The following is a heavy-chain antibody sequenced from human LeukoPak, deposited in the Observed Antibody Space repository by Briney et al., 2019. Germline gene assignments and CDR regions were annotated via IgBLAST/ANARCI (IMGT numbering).Heavy chain of an antibody. CDR1: GFTFKNYA. Sequence: PGGSLRLSCAASGFTFKNYAMSWVRQAPGKGLEWVSAIGDDGSDSKYAGSVKGRFTISRDNSKNTLYLQMNSLRAEDTAVYYCAKVLYDYVWGSYRQNGNDYWGQGTLVTVSS. J-gene: IGHJ4*02. D-gene: IGHD3-16*02. V-gene: IGHV3-23*01. CDR3: AKVLYDYVWGSYRQNGNDY. CDR2: IGDDGSDS.